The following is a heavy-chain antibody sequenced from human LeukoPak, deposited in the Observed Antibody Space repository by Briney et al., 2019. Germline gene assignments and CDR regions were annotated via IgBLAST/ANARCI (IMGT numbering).Heavy chain of an antibody. Sequence: SQTLSLTCAISGDSVSSNSVAWNWIRQSPSRGLEWLGRTYYRSKWYNDYAVSVKGRVTINPDTSKNQFSLQLNSVTPEDTAVYYCARDHCSGGSCHWRFDYWGQGTLVTVSS. D-gene: IGHD2-15*01. CDR1: GDSVSSNSVA. V-gene: IGHV6-1*01. CDR3: ARDHCSGGSCHWRFDY. CDR2: TYYRSKWYN. J-gene: IGHJ4*02.